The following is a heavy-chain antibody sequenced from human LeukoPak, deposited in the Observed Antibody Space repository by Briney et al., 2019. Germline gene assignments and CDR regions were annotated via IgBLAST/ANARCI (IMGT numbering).Heavy chain of an antibody. CDR3: AREPTPYYYGSGSYSN. J-gene: IGHJ4*02. CDR2: IDPSDSYT. V-gene: IGHV5-10-1*01. CDR1: GSSFTSYW. Sequence: KHGESLKISCKGSGSSFTSYWISWVRQVPGKGLEWMGRIDPSDSYTNYSPSFQGHVTISADKSVSTAYLQWSSLKASDTAMYYCAREPTPYYYGSGSYSNWGQGTLVTVTS. D-gene: IGHD3-10*01.